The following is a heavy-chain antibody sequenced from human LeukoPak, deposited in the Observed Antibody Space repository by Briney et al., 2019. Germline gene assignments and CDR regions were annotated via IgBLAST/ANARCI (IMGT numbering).Heavy chain of an antibody. V-gene: IGHV3-21*01. D-gene: IGHD5-18*01. CDR1: GFTFSSYS. CDR3: ARALSYSYGSMDF. CDR2: ISSGSKYI. Sequence: GGSLRLSCADSGFTFSSYSMNWVRQAPGKGREGVSSISSGSKYIYNADSVKGRFTISRDNAKNSLYLQMNSLRAEDTAVYYCARALSYSYGSMDFWGQGTLVIVSS. J-gene: IGHJ4*02.